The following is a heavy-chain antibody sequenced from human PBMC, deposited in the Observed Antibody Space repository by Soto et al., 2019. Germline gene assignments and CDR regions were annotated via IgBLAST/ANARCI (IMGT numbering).Heavy chain of an antibody. D-gene: IGHD2-2*01. CDR2: IYYSGST. Sequence: ASETLSLTCTVSGGSISSGGYYWSWIRQHPGKGLEWIGYIYYSGSTYYNPSLKSRVTISVDTSKNQFSLKLSSVTAADTAVYYCARDIVVVPAAKGYGMDVWGQGTTVTAP. J-gene: IGHJ6*02. CDR1: GGSISSGGYY. CDR3: ARDIVVVPAAKGYGMDV. V-gene: IGHV4-31*03.